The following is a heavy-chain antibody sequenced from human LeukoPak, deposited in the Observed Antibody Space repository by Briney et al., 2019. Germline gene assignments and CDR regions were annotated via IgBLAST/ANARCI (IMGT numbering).Heavy chain of an antibody. CDR2: GSAYNGNR. CDR3: ARDRAYYYDSSGYYYRFDY. D-gene: IGHD3-22*01. J-gene: IGHJ4*02. CDR1: GYTFTIYG. Sequence: ASGTVSCKAAGYTFTIYGISWVRLAPGQGLEWMGWGSAYNGNRDDAQKPQGRVTMTTDTSTSKAYMELRSLRSDDTAVYYCARDRAYYYDSSGYYYRFDYWGQGTLVTVSS. V-gene: IGHV1-18*01.